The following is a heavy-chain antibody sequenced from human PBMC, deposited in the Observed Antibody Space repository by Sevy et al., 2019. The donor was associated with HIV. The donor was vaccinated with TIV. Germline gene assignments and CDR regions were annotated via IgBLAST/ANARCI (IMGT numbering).Heavy chain of an antibody. CDR2: IKEDGSEN. J-gene: IGHJ6*02. V-gene: IGHV3-7*03. CDR1: GFTFSNYW. Sequence: GGSLRLSCAASGFTFSNYWMSWVRQAPGKGLEWVANIKEDGSENYYVDSVKGRFTISRDNAKNSLYLQMNSLRAEDTALYYCAKGITMVRSRAGMDVWGQGTTVTVSS. CDR3: AKGITMVRSRAGMDV. D-gene: IGHD3-10*01.